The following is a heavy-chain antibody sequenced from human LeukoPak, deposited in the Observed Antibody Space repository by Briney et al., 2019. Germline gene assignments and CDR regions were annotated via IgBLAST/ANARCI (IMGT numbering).Heavy chain of an antibody. J-gene: IGHJ4*02. V-gene: IGHV4-39*07. CDR2: IYYSGST. D-gene: IGHD3-22*01. Sequence: SETLSLTCTVSGGSISSSSYYWGWIRQPPGKGLEWLGSIYYSGSTNYNPSLKSRVTISVDTSKNQFSLKLSSVTAADTAVYYCARVNYFDSSGYFYEEFWGQGTLVTVSS. CDR3: ARVNYFDSSGYFYEEF. CDR1: GGSISSSSYY.